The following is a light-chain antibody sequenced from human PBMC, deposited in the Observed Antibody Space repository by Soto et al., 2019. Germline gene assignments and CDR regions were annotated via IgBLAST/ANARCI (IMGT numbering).Light chain of an antibody. CDR2: GAS. V-gene: IGKV3-15*01. CDR1: QSVDSN. Sequence: DIVLTQSPGTLSLSPGERATLSCRASQSVDSNLAWYQQKPGQAPRLLIYGASTRATAIPARFSGSGSGTEFTLTISSLQSEDFAVYYCEQYNNWPHAFGGGTKVDI. J-gene: IGKJ4*01. CDR3: EQYNNWPHA.